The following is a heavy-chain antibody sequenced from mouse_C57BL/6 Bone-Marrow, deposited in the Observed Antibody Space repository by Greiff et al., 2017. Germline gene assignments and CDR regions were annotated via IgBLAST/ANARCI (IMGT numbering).Heavy chain of an antibody. Sequence: LVESGAELVRPGASVKLSCTASGFNIKDDYMHWVKQRPEQGLEWIGWIDPENGDTEYASKFQGKATITADTSSNTAYLQLSSLTSEDTAVYYCTTDYFDYWGQGTTLTVSS. J-gene: IGHJ2*01. CDR2: IDPENGDT. CDR3: TTDYFDY. CDR1: GFNIKDDY. V-gene: IGHV14-4*01.